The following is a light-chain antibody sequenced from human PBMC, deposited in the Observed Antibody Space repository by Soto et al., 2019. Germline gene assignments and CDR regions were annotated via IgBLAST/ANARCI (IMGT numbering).Light chain of an antibody. CDR3: QQSYSTPRT. V-gene: IGKV1-39*01. Sequence: DIQMTQSPSTLSASVGDRVTITCRASQTINNWLAWYQQKAGKAPKLLIYSASSLQTGVPSRFSGSGSGTDFTLTISSLQPEDFATYYCQQSYSTPRTFGQGTKVEIK. CDR1: QTINNW. J-gene: IGKJ2*01. CDR2: SAS.